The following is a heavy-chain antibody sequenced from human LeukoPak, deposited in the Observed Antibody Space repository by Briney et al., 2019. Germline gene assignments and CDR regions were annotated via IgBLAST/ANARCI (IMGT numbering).Heavy chain of an antibody. CDR3: ARDRLSSGLDY. Sequence: SETLSLTCAVSGGSISSSNWWSWVRQPPGKGLEWIGEIYHSGSTNYNPSLKSQVTISVDKSKNQFSLKLSSVTAADTAVYYCARDRLSSGLDYWGQGTLVTVSS. CDR1: GGSISSSNW. J-gene: IGHJ4*02. D-gene: IGHD6-19*01. V-gene: IGHV4-4*02. CDR2: IYHSGST.